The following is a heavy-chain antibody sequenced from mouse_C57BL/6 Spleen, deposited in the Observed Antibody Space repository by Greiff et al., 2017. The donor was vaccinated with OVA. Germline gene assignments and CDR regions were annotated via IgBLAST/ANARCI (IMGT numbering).Heavy chain of an antibody. J-gene: IGHJ3*01. D-gene: IGHD2-4*01. V-gene: IGHV3-1*01. Sequence: EVKLQESGPGMVKPSQSLSLTCTVTGYSITSGYDWHWIRHFPGNKLEWMGYISYSGSTNYNPSLKSRISITHDTSKNHFFLKLNSVTTEDTATYYCARGDYDYPWFAYWGQRTLVTVSA. CDR2: ISYSGST. CDR3: ARGDYDYPWFAY. CDR1: GYSITSGYD.